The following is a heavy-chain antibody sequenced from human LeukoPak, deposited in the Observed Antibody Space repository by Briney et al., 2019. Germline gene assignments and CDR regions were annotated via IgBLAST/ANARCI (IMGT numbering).Heavy chain of an antibody. CDR1: GGSISSSYKY. D-gene: IGHD6-13*01. J-gene: IGHJ5*02. CDR3: ARSTAAEGPTHNWFDP. Sequence: SETLSLTCTVSGGSISSSYKYWGWVRQPPGRGLEWIGSIYYTGTTYYNPSLKSRVTVSVDTSKNQFSLKLTSVTAADTAVYYCARSTAAEGPTHNWFDPWGQGTLVTVSS. CDR2: IYYTGTT. V-gene: IGHV4-39*01.